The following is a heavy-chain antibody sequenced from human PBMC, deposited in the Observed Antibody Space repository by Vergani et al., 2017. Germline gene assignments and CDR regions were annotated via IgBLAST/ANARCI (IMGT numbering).Heavy chain of an antibody. D-gene: IGHD2-2*01. Sequence: QVQLQQWGAGLLKPSETLSLTCAVYGGSFSGYYWSWIRQPPGKGLEWIGEINHSGSTNYNPSLNSRVTISVDTSKNQFSLKLSSVTAADTAVYYCARRYCSSTSCYGGDFDYWGQGTLVTVSS. CDR3: ARRYCSSTSCYGGDFDY. CDR2: INHSGST. CDR1: GGSFSGYY. V-gene: IGHV4-34*01. J-gene: IGHJ4*02.